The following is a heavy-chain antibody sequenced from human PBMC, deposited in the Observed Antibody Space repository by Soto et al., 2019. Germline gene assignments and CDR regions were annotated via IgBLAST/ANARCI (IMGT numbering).Heavy chain of an antibody. Sequence: QVHLVQSGAEVKKPGSSVKVSCTASGGTFGSYTVTWVRQAPGQGLEWMGEIIPMFGTASYAQKFQGRVTLTADKSTTTAHMELRSLGSDDTAVYFCARQRAMPPHFYSGMDVWGQGTTVTVSS. D-gene: IGHD2-2*01. CDR1: GGTFGSYT. V-gene: IGHV1-69*06. J-gene: IGHJ6*02. CDR2: IIPMFGTA. CDR3: ARQRAMPPHFYSGMDV.